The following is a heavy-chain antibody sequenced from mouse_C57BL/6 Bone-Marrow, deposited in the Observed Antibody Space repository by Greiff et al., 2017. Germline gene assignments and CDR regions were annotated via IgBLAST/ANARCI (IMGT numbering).Heavy chain of an antibody. CDR2: IDPSDSYT. J-gene: IGHJ4*01. CDR3: ARKMGYYGHYYAMDY. Sequence: QVQLQQPGAELVMPGASVKLSCKASGYTFTSYWMHWVKQRPGQGLAWIGEIDPSDSYTNYNQKFKGKSTLTLDNSSSTAYMQLSSLTSEDSAVYYCARKMGYYGHYYAMDYWGQGTSVTVSS. V-gene: IGHV1-69*01. CDR1: GYTFTSYW. D-gene: IGHD1-1*01.